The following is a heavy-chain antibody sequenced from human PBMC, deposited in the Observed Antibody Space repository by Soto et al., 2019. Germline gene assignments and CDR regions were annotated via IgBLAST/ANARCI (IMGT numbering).Heavy chain of an antibody. CDR1: GYSFTSYW. CDR3: ARHSRSLSPFDY. V-gene: IGHV5-10-1*01. D-gene: IGHD3-22*01. CDR2: IDPSDSYT. Sequence: GESLKISCKGSGYSFTSYWISRVRQMPGKGLEWMGRIDPSDSYTNYSPSFQGHVTISADKSISTAYLQWSSLKASDTAMYYCARHSRSLSPFDYWGQGTLVTVSS. J-gene: IGHJ4*02.